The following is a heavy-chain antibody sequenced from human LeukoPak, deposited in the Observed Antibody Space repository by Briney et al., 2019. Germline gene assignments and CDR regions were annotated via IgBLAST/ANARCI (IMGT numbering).Heavy chain of an antibody. J-gene: IGHJ4*02. V-gene: IGHV4-61*02. CDR1: GGSISSGRYY. D-gene: IGHD3-10*01. Sequence: SETLSLTCIVSGGSISSGRYYWSWIRQPAGKGLEWIGRIYTSGSTNYNPSLKSRVIISVDTSKNQFSLKLSSVTAADTAVYYCARHPLRYGSGSYDLYYFDYWGQGTLVTVSS. CDR3: ARHPLRYGSGSYDLYYFDY. CDR2: IYTSGST.